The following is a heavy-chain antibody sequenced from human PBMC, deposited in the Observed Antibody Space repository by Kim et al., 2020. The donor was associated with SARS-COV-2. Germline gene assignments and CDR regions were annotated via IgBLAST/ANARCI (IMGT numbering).Heavy chain of an antibody. D-gene: IGHD5-18*01. Sequence: GESLKISCKGSGYSFTGYWIAWVRQMPGKGLEWMGIIYPHDSATKYSPSFQGQVTISADTSISTASLQWSSLKASDTAMYYCARGYAPRAFAGPSSLGYWGQGTLVTVSS. CDR3: ARGYAPRAFAGPSSLGY. V-gene: IGHV5-51*01. CDR2: IYPHDSAT. J-gene: IGHJ4*02. CDR1: GYSFTGYW.